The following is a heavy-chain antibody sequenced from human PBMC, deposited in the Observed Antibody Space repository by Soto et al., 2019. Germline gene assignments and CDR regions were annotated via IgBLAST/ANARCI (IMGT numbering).Heavy chain of an antibody. CDR1: GYTFTSYD. CDR3: ARGLNLMTTVTMGY. Sequence: QVQLVQSGAEVKKRGASVKVSCKASGYTFTSYDINWVRQATGQGLEWMGWMNPNSGNTGYAQKFQGRVTMTRNTSISTAYMELSSLRSEDTAVYYCARGLNLMTTVTMGYWGQGTLVTVSS. J-gene: IGHJ4*02. V-gene: IGHV1-8*01. D-gene: IGHD4-17*01. CDR2: MNPNSGNT.